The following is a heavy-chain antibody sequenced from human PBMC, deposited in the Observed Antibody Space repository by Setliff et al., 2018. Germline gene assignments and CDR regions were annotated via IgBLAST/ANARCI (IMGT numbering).Heavy chain of an antibody. CDR1: GFAFSTYR. J-gene: IGHJ3*02. D-gene: IGHD3-22*01. Sequence: GESLRLSCAASGFAFSTYRMNWVRQAPGKGLEWVSYITSSSSTIDYADSVKGRFTISRDDAKNSLYLQMNSLRAEDTAVYYCAKASDSSGYYGFDIWGQGTMVTVSS. CDR3: AKASDSSGYYGFDI. V-gene: IGHV3-48*01. CDR2: ITSSSSTI.